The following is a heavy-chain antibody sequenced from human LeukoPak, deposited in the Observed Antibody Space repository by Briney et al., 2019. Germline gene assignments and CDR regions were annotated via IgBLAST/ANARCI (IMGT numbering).Heavy chain of an antibody. V-gene: IGHV1-46*01. CDR2: INPSGGST. CDR1: GYTFTRYY. Sequence: GASVKVSCNASGYTFTRYYMHWVRQAPGQGLEWMGIINPSGGSTSYAQKFQGRVPMTRDRSTSTVYMELSSLRSEDTAVYYCARDPREGSGYDLDYWGQGTLVTVSS. D-gene: IGHD5-12*01. J-gene: IGHJ4*02. CDR3: ARDPREGSGYDLDY.